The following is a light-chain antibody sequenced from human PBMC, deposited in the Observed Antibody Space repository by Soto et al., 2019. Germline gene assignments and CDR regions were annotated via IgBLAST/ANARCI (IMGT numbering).Light chain of an antibody. CDR2: GAS. V-gene: IGKV3-15*01. J-gene: IGKJ1*01. CDR1: QSVNRN. Sequence: EIVMTQSPATLSVSPGERATLSCRASQSVNRNLAWYQQKPGQAPRLLIYGASTRATAIPARFSGSGSGTEFPRTISSLQSEDFAVYYCQQYNDWPPRTFGQGTKVEIK. CDR3: QQYNDWPPRT.